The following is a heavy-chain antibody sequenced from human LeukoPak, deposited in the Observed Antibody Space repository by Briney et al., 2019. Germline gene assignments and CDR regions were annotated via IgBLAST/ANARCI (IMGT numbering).Heavy chain of an antibody. J-gene: IGHJ3*02. D-gene: IGHD2-8*02. V-gene: IGHV7-4-1*02. Sequence: ASVEVSCKASGYTFTSYAMNWVRQAPGQGLEWMGWINTNTGNPTYAQGFTGRFVFSLDTSVSTAYLQISSLKAEDTAVYYCAGKIAWWALDIWGQGTMVTVSS. CDR1: GYTFTSYA. CDR2: INTNTGNP. CDR3: AGKIAWWALDI.